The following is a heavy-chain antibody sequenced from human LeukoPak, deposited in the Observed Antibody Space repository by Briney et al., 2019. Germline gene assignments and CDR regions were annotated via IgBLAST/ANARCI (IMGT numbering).Heavy chain of an antibody. J-gene: IGHJ4*02. CDR2: ISSSSSYT. CDR3: AIGDSLGELSSSFEY. CDR1: GFTFSDYY. D-gene: IGHD3-16*02. Sequence: SGGSLRLSCAASGFTFSDYYMSWIRQAPGKGLEWVSYISSSSSYTNYADSVKGRFTISRDNAKNSLYLQMNSLRAEDTAVYYCAIGDSLGELSSSFEYWGQGTLVTVSS. V-gene: IGHV3-11*06.